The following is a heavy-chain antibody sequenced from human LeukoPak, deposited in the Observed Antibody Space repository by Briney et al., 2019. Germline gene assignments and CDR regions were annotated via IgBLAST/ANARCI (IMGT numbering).Heavy chain of an antibody. CDR2: INPNSGGT. CDR1: GYTFTGYY. CDR3: ARELVATMQTLDY. D-gene: IGHD5-24*01. V-gene: IGHV1-2*02. J-gene: IGHJ4*02. Sequence: GASVKVSCKASGYTFTGYYMHWVRQAPGQGPEWMGWINPNSGGTNYAQKFQGRVTMTRGTSISTAYMELSRLRSDDTAIYYCARELVATMQTLDYWGQGTLVTVSS.